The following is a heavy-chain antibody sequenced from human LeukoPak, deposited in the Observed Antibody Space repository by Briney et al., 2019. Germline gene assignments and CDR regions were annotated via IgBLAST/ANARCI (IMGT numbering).Heavy chain of an antibody. CDR3: ARQMRDSSGYFQGNNWFDP. CDR2: IYYSGDT. CDR1: GASISSGNYY. D-gene: IGHD3-22*01. J-gene: IGHJ5*02. Sequence: SETLSLTCTVSGASISSGNYYWGWIRQPPGKGLEWLGSIYYSGDTYNNPPLKSRVTISVDTSKNQFSLKLSSVTAADTAVYYCARQMRDSSGYFQGNNWFDPWGQGTLVTVSS. V-gene: IGHV4-39*07.